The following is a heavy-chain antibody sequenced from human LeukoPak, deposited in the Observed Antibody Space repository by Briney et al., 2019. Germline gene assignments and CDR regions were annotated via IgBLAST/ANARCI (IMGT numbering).Heavy chain of an antibody. V-gene: IGHV3-23*01. Sequence: GGSLRLSCAASGFTFSNYAMSWVRQAPGKGLEWVSGISGSGGSTYYADSVKGRFTISRDNSKNTLYLQMNSLRAEDTAVYYCARAGDTMVRGVIIHYFDYWGQGTLVTVSS. D-gene: IGHD3-10*01. CDR3: ARAGDTMVRGVIIHYFDY. CDR1: GFTFSNYA. J-gene: IGHJ4*02. CDR2: ISGSGGST.